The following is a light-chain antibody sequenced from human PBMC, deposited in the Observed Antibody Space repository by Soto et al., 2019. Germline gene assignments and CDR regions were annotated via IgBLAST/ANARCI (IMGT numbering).Light chain of an antibody. J-gene: IGKJ1*01. CDR1: QSVSSN. CDR2: GAS. Sequence: EIVMTQSPATLSVSPGERATLSCRASQSVSSNLAWYQQKPGQAPRLLIYGASTRATGIPARFSGSGSGTEFTLTISSLQSEDFAVYYCQQYNNWPRWTFGHGTKV. V-gene: IGKV3-15*01. CDR3: QQYNNWPRWT.